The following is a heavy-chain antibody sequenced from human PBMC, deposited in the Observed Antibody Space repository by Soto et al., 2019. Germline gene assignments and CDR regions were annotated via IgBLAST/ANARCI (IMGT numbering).Heavy chain of an antibody. V-gene: IGHV3-33*06. CDR1: GFTFSSYG. J-gene: IGHJ6*02. CDR2: IWYDGSNK. Sequence: QVQLVESGGGVVQPGRSLRLSCAASGFTFSSYGMHWVRQAPGKGLEWVAVIWYDGSNKYYADSVKGRFTISRDNSKNTVYLEMNNLRAEDTAMYYCAKGGSGNYLTYYYYYGMDVWGQGTTVTVSS. D-gene: IGHD3-22*01. CDR3: AKGGSGNYLTYYYYYGMDV.